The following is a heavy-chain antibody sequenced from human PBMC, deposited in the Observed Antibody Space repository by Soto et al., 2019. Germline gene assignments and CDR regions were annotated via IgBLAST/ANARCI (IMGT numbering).Heavy chain of an antibody. CDR1: GFTFSSYA. CDR3: ARDGLGYCSSTRCSWFDP. CDR2: ISYDGSNK. J-gene: IGHJ5*02. Sequence: QVQLVESGGGVVQPGRSLRLSCAASGFTFSSYAMHWVRQAPGKGLEWVAVISYDGSNKYYADSVKGRFTISRDNSKNTLYLHMDSLRAEDTAVYYCARDGLGYCSSTRCSWFDPWGQGTLVPVSS. V-gene: IGHV3-30-3*01. D-gene: IGHD2-2*01.